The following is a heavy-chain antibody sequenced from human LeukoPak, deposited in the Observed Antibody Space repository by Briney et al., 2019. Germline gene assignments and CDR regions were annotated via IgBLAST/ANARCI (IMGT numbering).Heavy chain of an antibody. V-gene: IGHV1-46*01. D-gene: IGHD4-11*01. CDR2: INPSGGST. CDR1: GYTFTSYY. CDR3: LVFGDYRQVY. J-gene: IGHJ4*02. Sequence: ASVKVSCKASGYTFTSYYMHWVRQAPGQGLEWMGIINPSGGSTSYAQKFQGRVTMTRNTSISTAYMELSSLRSEDTAVYYCLVFGDYRQVYWGQGTLVTVSS.